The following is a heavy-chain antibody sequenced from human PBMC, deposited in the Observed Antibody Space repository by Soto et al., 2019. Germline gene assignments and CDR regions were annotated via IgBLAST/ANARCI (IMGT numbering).Heavy chain of an antibody. CDR3: ARRAVEWLVLKGSLVDY. J-gene: IGHJ4*02. Sequence: PSETLSLTCTVSGGSISSSSYYWGWIRQPPGKGLEWIGSIYYSGSTYYNPSLKSRVTISVDTSKNQFSLKLSSVTAADTAVYYCARRAVEWLVLKGSLVDYWGQGTLVTVSS. V-gene: IGHV4-39*01. CDR2: IYYSGST. CDR1: GGSISSSSYY. D-gene: IGHD6-19*01.